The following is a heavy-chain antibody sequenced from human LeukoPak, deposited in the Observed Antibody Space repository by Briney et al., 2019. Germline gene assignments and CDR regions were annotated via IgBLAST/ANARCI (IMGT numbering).Heavy chain of an antibody. V-gene: IGHV4-59*01. Sequence: SETLSLTCTVSGGSTSSYYWSWIRQPPGKGLEWIGYIYYSGSTNYNPSLKSRVTISVDTSKNQFSLKLSSVTAADTAVYYCARASWRWLQSPNYFDYWGQGTLVTVSS. CDR3: ARASWRWLQSPNYFDY. J-gene: IGHJ4*02. CDR2: IYYSGST. D-gene: IGHD5-24*01. CDR1: GGSTSSYY.